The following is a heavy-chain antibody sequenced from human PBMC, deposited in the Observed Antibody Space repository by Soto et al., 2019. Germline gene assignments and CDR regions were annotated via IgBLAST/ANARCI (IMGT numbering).Heavy chain of an antibody. V-gene: IGHV2-26*01. D-gene: IGHD6-13*01. CDR1: GFSLSNAGLG. J-gene: IGHJ5*02. CDR3: ASTYSSSWYWFDP. CDR2: IFSNDEK. Sequence: QVTVKESGPVLVKPTETLTLTCTVSGFSLSNAGLGVSWIRQPPGKALEWLAHIFSNDEKSYSTSLKSRLTTSXDXXKSQVVLIMTHMDPVATATYYCASTYSSSWYWFDPWGQGTLVTVSS.